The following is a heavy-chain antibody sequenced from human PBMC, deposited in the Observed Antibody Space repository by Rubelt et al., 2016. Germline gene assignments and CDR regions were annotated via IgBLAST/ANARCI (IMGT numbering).Heavy chain of an antibody. J-gene: IGHJ4*02. CDR2: ICYSGST. D-gene: IGHD6-6*01. CDR1: GGSISSYY. CDR3: ARDRPPWYSSSLIGHYFDD. Sequence: QVQLQESGPGLVKPSETLSLTCTVSGGSISSYYWSWIRQPPGKGLEWIGYICYSGSTNYNPSLKSRVTISLDTSKNQFSLRLSVVTAADTAVYYCARDRPPWYSSSLIGHYFDDWGQGTLVTVSS. V-gene: IGHV4-59*01.